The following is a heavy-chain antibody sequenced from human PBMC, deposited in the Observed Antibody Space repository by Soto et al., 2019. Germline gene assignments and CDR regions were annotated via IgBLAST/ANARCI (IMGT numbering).Heavy chain of an antibody. CDR2: IYPDDSET. Sequence: PGESLKISCQGSGFRFISYWIGWVRQRPGKGLEWMGLIYPDDSETRYSPSFQGQVIISVDKSVTTTYLQWSSLKASDTAMYYCLSWEGYPRHTIREYWGQGTLVTVSS. CDR1: GFRFISYW. V-gene: IGHV5-51*01. J-gene: IGHJ4*02. D-gene: IGHD1-26*01. CDR3: LSWEGYPRHTIREY.